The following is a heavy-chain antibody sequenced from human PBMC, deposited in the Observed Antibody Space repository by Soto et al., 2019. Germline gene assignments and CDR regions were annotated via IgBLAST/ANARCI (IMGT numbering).Heavy chain of an antibody. J-gene: IGHJ6*02. Sequence: PGESLKISCKGSGCSVTSYWIGWVRQMPGKGLEWMGIIYPGDSDTRYSPSFQGQVTISADKSISTAYLQWSSLKASDTAMYYCARPGSRSQRGYYGIDVWGQGTTVTVSS. V-gene: IGHV5-51*01. D-gene: IGHD1-26*01. CDR3: ARPGSRSQRGYYGIDV. CDR1: GCSVTSYW. CDR2: IYPGDSDT.